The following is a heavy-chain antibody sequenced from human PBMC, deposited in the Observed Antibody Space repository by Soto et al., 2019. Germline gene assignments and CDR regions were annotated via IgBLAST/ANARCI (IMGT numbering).Heavy chain of an antibody. CDR2: IIPIFGTA. J-gene: IGHJ6*02. CDR3: AREEAQWRGWYYGMDV. D-gene: IGHD6-19*01. V-gene: IGHV1-69*12. CDR1: GGTFSSYA. Sequence: QVQLVQSGAEVKKPGSSVKVSCKASGGTFSSYAISWVRQAPGQGLEWMGGIIPIFGTANYAQKFQGRVTITADESTSTAYMKLSSLRSEDTAVYYCAREEAQWRGWYYGMDVWGQGTTVTVSS.